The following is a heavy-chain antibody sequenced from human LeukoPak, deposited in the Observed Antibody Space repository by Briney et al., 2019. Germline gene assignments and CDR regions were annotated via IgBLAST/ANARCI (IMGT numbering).Heavy chain of an antibody. V-gene: IGHV3-21*01. CDR2: ISSSSSSYI. Sequence: GGSLRLSCAASGFTFSSYSMNWVRQAPGKGLEWVSSISSSSSSYIYYADSVKGRFTISRDNAENSLYLQMNSLRAEDTAVYYCARAPLTASPIDYWGQGTLVTVSS. J-gene: IGHJ4*02. CDR3: ARAPLTASPIDY. D-gene: IGHD2-21*02. CDR1: GFTFSSYS.